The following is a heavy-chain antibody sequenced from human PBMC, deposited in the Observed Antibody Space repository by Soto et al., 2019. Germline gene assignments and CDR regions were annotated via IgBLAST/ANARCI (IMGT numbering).Heavy chain of an antibody. D-gene: IGHD6-13*01. CDR3: ARGTSSWSWKFDY. J-gene: IGHJ4*02. CDR1: VGSISSGGYS. Sequence: SETLSLTCAVSVGSISSGGYSWSWIRQPPGKGLEWIGYIYHSGSTYYNPSLKSRVTMSLDTSKNQLSLRLTSVTAADTAVYYCARGTSSWSWKFDYWGQGILVTVSS. CDR2: IYHSGST. V-gene: IGHV4-30-2*01.